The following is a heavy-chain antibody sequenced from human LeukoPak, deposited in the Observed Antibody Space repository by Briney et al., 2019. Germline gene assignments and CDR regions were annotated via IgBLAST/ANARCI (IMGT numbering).Heavy chain of an antibody. V-gene: IGHV1-58*02. J-gene: IGHJ2*01. Sequence: GASVKVSCKVSGFTFTRSAMQWVRQARGQRLEWIGWIVVGSGNTNYAQKFQERVTITRDMSTSIAYMGLSSLRSEDTAVYYCAAGNTVTTGSSWYFDLWGRGTLVTVSS. D-gene: IGHD4-17*01. CDR3: AAGNTVTTGSSWYFDL. CDR2: IVVGSGNT. CDR1: GFTFTRSA.